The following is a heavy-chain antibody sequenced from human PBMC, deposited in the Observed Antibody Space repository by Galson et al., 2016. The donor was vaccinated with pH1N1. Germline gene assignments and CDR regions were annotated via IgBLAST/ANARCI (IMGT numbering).Heavy chain of an antibody. CDR1: GYNFTTYW. D-gene: IGHD3-3*01. Sequence: QSGAEVKKPGESLKISCKASGYNFTTYWIGWVRQMPGKGLEWMGIIYPGDSDTKYSPSFQGQVTISADKSITTASLQWSSLKACDTPMYYCARLDRFCIGSACFTFWFDPWGQGTRVTVSS. CDR3: ARLDRFCIGSACFTFWFDP. CDR2: IYPGDSDT. J-gene: IGHJ5*02. V-gene: IGHV5-51*01.